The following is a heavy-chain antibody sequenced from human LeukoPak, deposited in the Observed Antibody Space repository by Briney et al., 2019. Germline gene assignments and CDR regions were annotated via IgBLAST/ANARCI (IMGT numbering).Heavy chain of an antibody. V-gene: IGHV1-46*01. CDR1: GYTFTSYY. Sequence: AAVKVPCKASGYTFTSYYMHWVRQAPGQGLEWMGIINPSGGSTSYAQKFQGRVTMTRDMSTSTVYMELSSLRSEDTAVYYCARDLYGSGSYYREDYFDYWGQGTLVTVSS. CDR3: ARDLYGSGSYYREDYFDY. J-gene: IGHJ4*02. D-gene: IGHD3-10*01. CDR2: INPSGGST.